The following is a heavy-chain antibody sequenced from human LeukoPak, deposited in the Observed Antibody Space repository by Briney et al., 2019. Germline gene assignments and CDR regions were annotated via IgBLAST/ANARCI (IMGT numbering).Heavy chain of an antibody. CDR1: GFTFSGYS. CDR3: ARDGEGTSLSFFDY. V-gene: IGHV3-21*01. CDR2: ISSGSGYI. D-gene: IGHD3-10*01. J-gene: IGHJ4*02. Sequence: KPGGSLRLSCAASGFTFSGYSLNWVRQAPGKGLEWVSSISSGSGYIYYADSVKGRFTISRDNAKTSLYLQMNGLRAEDTAVYYCARDGEGTSLSFFDYWGLGTLVTVSA.